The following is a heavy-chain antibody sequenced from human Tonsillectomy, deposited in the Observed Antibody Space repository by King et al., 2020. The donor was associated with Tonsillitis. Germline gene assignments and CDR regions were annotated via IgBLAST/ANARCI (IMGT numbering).Heavy chain of an antibody. D-gene: IGHD5-12*01. CDR1: EFTFSIYA. V-gene: IGHV3-23*04. CDR3: AKSGGYDLYYYYGMDV. J-gene: IGHJ6*02. CDR2: ISGTGGRT. Sequence: VQLVESGGGLVQPGGSLRLSCAASEFTFSIYAMSWVRQAPGKGLEWVSGISGTGGRTFYADSVKGRFTISRDSSKNTLYLQMNSLRAEDTAVYYCAKSGGYDLYYYYGMDVWGQGTTVTVSS.